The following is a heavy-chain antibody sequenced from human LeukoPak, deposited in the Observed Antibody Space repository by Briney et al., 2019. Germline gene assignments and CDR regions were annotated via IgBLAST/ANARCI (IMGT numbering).Heavy chain of an antibody. J-gene: IGHJ4*02. D-gene: IGHD3-16*01. CDR3: TLDDVGLAPDY. Sequence: GGSLRLSCAASGCTFTAAWMSWVRQAPGKGLEWVGRIESKSDGGTTYYAAPVKGRFTISRDVLKNTLYLQMNSLKTEDTAVYFCTLDDVGLAPDYWGQGTLVTVSS. CDR1: GCTFTAAW. CDR2: IESKSDGGTT. V-gene: IGHV3-15*04.